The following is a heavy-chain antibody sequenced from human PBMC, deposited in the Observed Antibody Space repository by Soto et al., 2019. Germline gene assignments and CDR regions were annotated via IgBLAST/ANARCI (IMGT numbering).Heavy chain of an antibody. V-gene: IGHV3-30*18. D-gene: IGHD5-18*01. J-gene: IGHJ6*02. CDR3: AKDQNIQLWPRYYYYGMDV. CDR1: GFTFSRSG. CDR2: TSYDGTKK. Sequence: PGGSLRLSCAASGFTFSRSGMHWVRQAPGKGLEWVAYTSYDGTKKDYADSVKGRFTISRDNSKNTLYLQMNSLRAEDTAVYYCAKDQNIQLWPRYYYYGMDVWGQGTTVTVSS.